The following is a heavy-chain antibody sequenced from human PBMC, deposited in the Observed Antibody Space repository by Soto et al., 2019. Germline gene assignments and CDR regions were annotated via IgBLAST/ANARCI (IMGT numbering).Heavy chain of an antibody. D-gene: IGHD3-10*01. V-gene: IGHV3-33*01. Sequence: GGSLRLSCAASGFTFSSYGMHWVRQAPGKGLEWVAVIWYDGSNKYYADSVKGRFTISRDNSKNTLYLQMNSLRAEDTAVYYCARGNGYGLQLSGSYYGAPVGDFDYWGQGTLVTVSS. J-gene: IGHJ4*02. CDR2: IWYDGSNK. CDR1: GFTFSSYG. CDR3: ARGNGYGLQLSGSYYGAPVGDFDY.